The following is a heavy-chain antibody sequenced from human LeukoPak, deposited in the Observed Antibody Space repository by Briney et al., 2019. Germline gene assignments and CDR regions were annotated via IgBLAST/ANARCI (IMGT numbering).Heavy chain of an antibody. V-gene: IGHV3-30-3*01. Sequence: PGRSLRLSCAASGFTFSRYAIHWVRQAPGKGLEWVAVISFDGSNKYYADSVKGRFTISRDNSKNTLYLQMNSLRAEDTAVYYCAREGDGYGVATDYYYYMDVWGKGTTVTVSS. J-gene: IGHJ6*03. CDR1: GFTFSRYA. CDR2: ISFDGSNK. CDR3: AREGDGYGVATDYYYYMDV. D-gene: IGHD5-12*01.